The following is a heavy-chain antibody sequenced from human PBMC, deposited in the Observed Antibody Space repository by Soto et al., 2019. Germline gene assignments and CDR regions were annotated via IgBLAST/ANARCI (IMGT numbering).Heavy chain of an antibody. D-gene: IGHD5-12*01. CDR2: IYHSGRT. J-gene: IGHJ4*02. V-gene: IGHV4-30-2*01. Sequence: QLQLQESGSGLVKPSQTLSLTCAVSGGSISSGDFSWSWIRQPPGKGLGWIGYIYHSGRTYYNPSLKSRVTISVDRSKNQFSLKLSSVTAADTAVYYCASNRGGYSGYEYYYWGQGTLVTVSS. CDR3: ASNRGGYSGYEYYY. CDR1: GGSISSGDFS.